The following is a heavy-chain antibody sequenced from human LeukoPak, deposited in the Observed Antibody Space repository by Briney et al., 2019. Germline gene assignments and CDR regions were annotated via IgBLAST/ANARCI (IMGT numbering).Heavy chain of an antibody. CDR1: GGSISTSNYY. J-gene: IGHJ4*02. CDR2: IFYSGST. D-gene: IGHD3-10*01. Sequence: SETLSLTCTVSGGSISTSNYYWGWIRQPPGKGLEWIGNIFYSGSTYYSPSLKSRVTISLDTSRNQFSLKLTSVTAADTAVYYCASLLFDYYGSGSYYKTPYYFDYWGQGTLVTVSS. CDR3: ASLLFDYYGSGSYYKTPYYFDY. V-gene: IGHV4-39*01.